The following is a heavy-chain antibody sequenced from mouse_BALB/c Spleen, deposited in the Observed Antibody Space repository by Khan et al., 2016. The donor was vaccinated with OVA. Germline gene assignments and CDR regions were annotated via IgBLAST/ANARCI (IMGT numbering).Heavy chain of an antibody. J-gene: IGHJ3*01. D-gene: IGHD2-12*01. V-gene: IGHV1S135*01. Sequence: VQLKQSGPELMKPGASVKISCKASGYSFTTYYIHWVLQSPGKSLDWIGYIDPFSGDTTYNQKFKGKATLTVDKSSSTAYIHLNNLTSEDSAVYYCTRHCYVAWFTYWGQGTLVTVSA. CDR3: TRHCYVAWFTY. CDR1: GYSFTTYY. CDR2: IDPFSGDT.